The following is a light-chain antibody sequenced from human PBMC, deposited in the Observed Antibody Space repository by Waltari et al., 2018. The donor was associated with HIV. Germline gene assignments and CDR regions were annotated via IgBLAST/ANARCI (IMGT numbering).Light chain of an antibody. J-gene: IGLJ2*01. CDR3: CSYAGNYGDV. CDR1: SSDVGAYNY. CDR2: DVT. V-gene: IGLV2-11*01. Sequence: QSALTQPRSVSGSPGQSVTMSCSGTSSDVGAYNYVSWYQQHQGKAPKLMLYDVTQRPSGVPDRFSGSKSGNTASLTISGLQAEDEGDYYCCSYAGNYGDVFVGGTKLTVL.